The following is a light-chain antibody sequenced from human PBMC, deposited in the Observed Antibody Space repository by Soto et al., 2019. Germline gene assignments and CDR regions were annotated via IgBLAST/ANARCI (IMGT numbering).Light chain of an antibody. CDR1: QSVTDNY. CDR2: GAT. J-gene: IGKJ1*01. V-gene: IGKV3-20*01. CDR3: HQYGRSPRGT. Sequence: IGLTQDSATLSFTPASTAPLSCRISQSVTDNYLAWYQHKPGQAPRLLLYGATSRATGIPDRFSGSGCGTDFTLTISRLEPEDFAMYYCHQYGRSPRGTFGQGTKVDIK.